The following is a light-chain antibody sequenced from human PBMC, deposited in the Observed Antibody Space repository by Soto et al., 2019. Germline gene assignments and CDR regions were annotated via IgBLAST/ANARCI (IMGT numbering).Light chain of an antibody. CDR1: QSISNH. Sequence: IRMTPSPSSLSASTGDRVIITFRASQSISNHLNWYQQKPGKAPKLLIFAASSLQSGVPSRFSGSRSGPDFTLTISSLQPEDFATYYCQQSYSSPPTFGQGTKVDIK. V-gene: IGKV1-39*01. J-gene: IGKJ1*01. CDR2: AAS. CDR3: QQSYSSPPT.